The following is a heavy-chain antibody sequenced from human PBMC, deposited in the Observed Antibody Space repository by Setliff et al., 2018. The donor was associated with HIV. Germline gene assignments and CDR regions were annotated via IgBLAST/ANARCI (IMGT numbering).Heavy chain of an antibody. CDR1: GYRFTSYW. Sequence: PGESLKISCKGSGYRFTSYWIGWVRQMPGKGLEWMGIIYPGDSDTRYSPSFQGQVTIPADKSISIAYLQWSSLKASDTAMYYCARQSYCSSTSRYHDAFDIWGQGTMVTVSS. CDR3: ARQSYCSSTSRYHDAFDI. J-gene: IGHJ3*02. D-gene: IGHD2-2*01. CDR2: IYPGDSDT. V-gene: IGHV5-51*01.